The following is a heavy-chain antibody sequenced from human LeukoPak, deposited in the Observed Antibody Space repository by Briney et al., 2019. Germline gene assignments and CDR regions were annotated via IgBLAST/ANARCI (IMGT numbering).Heavy chain of an antibody. CDR3: ARGSMANFDY. D-gene: IGHD2/OR15-2a*01. CDR1: GFTFNTYA. CDR2: ITGTGDGT. V-gene: IGHV3-23*01. J-gene: IGHJ4*02. Sequence: GGSLRLSCAASGFTFNTYAMTWVRQAPGKGLKWVSSITGTGDGTSAADSVKGRFTISRDNAKNSLYLQMNSLRAEDTAVYYCARGSMANFDYWGQGTLVTVSS.